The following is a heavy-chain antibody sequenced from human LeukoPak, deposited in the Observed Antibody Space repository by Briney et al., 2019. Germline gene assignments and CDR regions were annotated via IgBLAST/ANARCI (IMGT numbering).Heavy chain of an antibody. D-gene: IGHD2-2*01. Sequence: ASVKISCKVSGYTFTDYYMHWVQQAPGKGLEWMGLVDPEDGETIYAEKFQGRVTITADTSTDTAYMELSSLRSEDTAVYHCATGSTNDAFDIWGQGTMVTVSS. J-gene: IGHJ3*02. CDR3: ATGSTNDAFDI. V-gene: IGHV1-69-2*01. CDR1: GYTFTDYY. CDR2: VDPEDGET.